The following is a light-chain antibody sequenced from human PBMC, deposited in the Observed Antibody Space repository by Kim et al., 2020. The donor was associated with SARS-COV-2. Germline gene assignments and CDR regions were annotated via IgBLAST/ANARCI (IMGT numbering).Light chain of an antibody. V-gene: IGKV3-20*01. Sequence: EIVLTQSPGTLSVSPGERATLSCRASQSVTSNYLSWYQQKPGQAPRLLVYGASSRATDIPDRFSGSGSGTDFTLTIRTLQPEDFAVYYCQQYGSSPWTFGQGTKVDIK. J-gene: IGKJ1*01. CDR1: QSVTSNY. CDR2: GAS. CDR3: QQYGSSPWT.